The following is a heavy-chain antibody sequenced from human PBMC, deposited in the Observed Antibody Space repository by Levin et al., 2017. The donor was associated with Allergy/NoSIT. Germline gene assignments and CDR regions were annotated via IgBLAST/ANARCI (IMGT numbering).Heavy chain of an antibody. Sequence: ASVKVSCKGSGYSFTSYWISWVRQMPGKGLEWMGRIDPSDSYTNYSPSFQGHVTISADKSISTAYLQWSSLKASDTAMYYCATLKRQGLDGSVDYWGQGTLVTVSS. V-gene: IGHV5-10-1*01. CDR2: IDPSDSYT. CDR3: ATLKRQGLDGSVDY. J-gene: IGHJ4*02. CDR1: GYSFTSYW. D-gene: IGHD6-19*01.